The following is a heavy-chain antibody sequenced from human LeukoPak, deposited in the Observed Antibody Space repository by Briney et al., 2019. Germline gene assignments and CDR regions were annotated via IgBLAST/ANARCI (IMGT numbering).Heavy chain of an antibody. J-gene: IGHJ5*02. D-gene: IGHD3-3*01. Sequence: PGGSLRLSCAASGFTFSSYWTSWVRQAPGKGLEWVANIKQDGSEKYYVDSVKGRFTISRDNAKNSLYLQMNSLRAEDTAVYYCARDHANYDFWSGYYTPYNWFDPWGQGTLVTVSS. CDR2: IKQDGSEK. CDR1: GFTFSSYW. V-gene: IGHV3-7*01. CDR3: ARDHANYDFWSGYYTPYNWFDP.